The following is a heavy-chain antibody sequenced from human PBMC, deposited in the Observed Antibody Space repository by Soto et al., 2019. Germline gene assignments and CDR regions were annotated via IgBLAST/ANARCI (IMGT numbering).Heavy chain of an antibody. D-gene: IGHD6-13*01. CDR3: ARSSHKESWFDP. J-gene: IGHJ5*02. CDR1: GAYISDFS. CDR2: IHGSGSA. V-gene: IGHV4-4*07. Sequence: PSETLSLTCRVSGAYISDFSRSWIRQSAGKGLEWIGRIHGSGSATYNPSLRSRVTMSVDTSKNQFSLKVNSVTGADTAVYYCARSSHKESWFDPWGQGTLVTVSS.